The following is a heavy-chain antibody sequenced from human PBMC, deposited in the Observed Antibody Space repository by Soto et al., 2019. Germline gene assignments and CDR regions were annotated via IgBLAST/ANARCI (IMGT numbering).Heavy chain of an antibody. CDR1: GYTFTKYG. Sequence: ASVKVSCKASGYTFTKYGISWVRQAPGQGLEWMGWISGYNGNTNYAQKYQGRITMTIDTSTTTAYMELGSLTSDDTAVYYCAKARAQYYDFWSGYPVDYWGQGALVTVSS. CDR3: AKARAQYYDFWSGYPVDY. V-gene: IGHV1-18*01. CDR2: ISGYNGNT. J-gene: IGHJ4*02. D-gene: IGHD3-3*01.